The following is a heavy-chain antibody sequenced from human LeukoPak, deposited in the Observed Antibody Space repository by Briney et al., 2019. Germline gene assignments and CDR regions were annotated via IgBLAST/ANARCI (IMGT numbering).Heavy chain of an antibody. CDR3: ARDLRYFDGTRPTPTWFDL. J-gene: IGHJ5*02. Sequence: PSETLSLTCAVSGYSISSAYFWGWIRPPPGKGLEWIGSIYHSGSTYYNPSLKSRVTVSVDTSKNHFSLKVGSVTAADTAVYYCARDLRYFDGTRPTPTWFDLWGQGTLVTVSS. CDR1: GYSISSAYF. CDR2: IYHSGST. V-gene: IGHV4-38-2*02. D-gene: IGHD3-9*01.